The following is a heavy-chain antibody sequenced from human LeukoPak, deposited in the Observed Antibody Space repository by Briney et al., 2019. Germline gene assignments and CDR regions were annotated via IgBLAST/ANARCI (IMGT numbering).Heavy chain of an antibody. D-gene: IGHD3-10*02. Sequence: SETLSLTCTVSGGSISSYYWSWIRQPPGKGLEWIGYIYYSGSTNYNPSLKSRVTISVDTSKNQFSLKLSSVTAADTAVYYCARRREPWSSVRVGWYFDPWGRGTLVTVSS. CDR2: IYYSGST. V-gene: IGHV4-59*08. CDR1: GGSISSYY. J-gene: IGHJ2*01. CDR3: ARRREPWSSVRVGWYFDP.